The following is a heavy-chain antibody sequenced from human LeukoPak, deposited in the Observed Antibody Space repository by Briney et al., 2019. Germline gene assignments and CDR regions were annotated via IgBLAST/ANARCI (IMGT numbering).Heavy chain of an antibody. CDR2: ISSSGNTI. J-gene: IGHJ6*03. CDR1: EFTFSSYE. CDR3: ARKGYYYYYMDV. V-gene: IGHV3-48*03. Sequence: PGGSLRLSCAASEFTFSSYEMNWVRQAPGKGLEWVSYISSSGNTIYYADSVKGRFTISRDNAKNSLYLQMNSLRAEDTAVYYCARKGYYYYYMDVWGKGTTVTISS.